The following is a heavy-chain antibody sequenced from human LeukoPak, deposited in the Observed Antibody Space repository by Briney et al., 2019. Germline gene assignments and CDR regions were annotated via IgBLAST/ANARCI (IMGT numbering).Heavy chain of an antibody. J-gene: IGHJ4*02. V-gene: IGHV1-2*06. CDR2: INPHTGDT. CDR3: ARGPPNWGYDY. D-gene: IGHD7-27*01. CDR1: GYIFTAYY. Sequence: ASVKVSCKASGYIFTAYYIHWVRQAPGQGLEWMGRINPHTGDTNYAQTFQGRLTMTRDTSISTAYMELRWLTSDDTAVFYCARGPPNWGYDYWGPGTLVTVSS.